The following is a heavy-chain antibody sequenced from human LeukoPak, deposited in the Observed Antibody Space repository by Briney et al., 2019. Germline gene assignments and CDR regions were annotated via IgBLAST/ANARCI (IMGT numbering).Heavy chain of an antibody. J-gene: IGHJ6*02. CDR2: IYPGDSDT. Sequence: GESLKISCKGSGYSFTSYWIGGVRQMPGKGLEWMGIIYPGDSDTRYSPSFQGQVTISADKSISTAYLQWSSLKASDTAMYYCARGTYGGRNYYYYGMDVWGQGTTVTVSS. V-gene: IGHV5-51*01. CDR1: GYSFTSYW. CDR3: ARGTYGGRNYYYYGMDV. D-gene: IGHD4/OR15-4a*01.